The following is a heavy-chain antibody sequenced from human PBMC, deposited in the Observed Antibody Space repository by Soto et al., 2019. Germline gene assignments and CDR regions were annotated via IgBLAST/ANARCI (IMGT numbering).Heavy chain of an antibody. D-gene: IGHD6-19*01. CDR2: ISVYNGNS. CDR3: ARVAVAGTRVDY. CDR1: GYTFASYG. Sequence: ASVKVSCKASGYTFASYGISWVRQAPGQGLEWMGWISVYNGNSNYAQNLQGRVTMTTDTSTSTAYMELRSLRSDDTAVYYCARVAVAGTRVDYWGQGTLVTVSS. J-gene: IGHJ4*02. V-gene: IGHV1-18*01.